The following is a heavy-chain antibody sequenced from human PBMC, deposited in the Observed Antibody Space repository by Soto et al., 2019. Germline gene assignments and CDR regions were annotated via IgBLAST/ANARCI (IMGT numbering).Heavy chain of an antibody. CDR1: GYTFTSDG. J-gene: IGHJ4*02. CDR3: ARGSLAARADY. D-gene: IGHD6-6*01. CDR2: ISGYNGNI. V-gene: IGHV1-18*04. Sequence: GASVKVSCKASGYTFTSDGISWVRQAPGQGLEWMGWISGYNGNINYAQKLQGRVTMTTDTSTSTAYMELRSLRSDDTAVYYCARGSLAARADYWGQGTLVTVSS.